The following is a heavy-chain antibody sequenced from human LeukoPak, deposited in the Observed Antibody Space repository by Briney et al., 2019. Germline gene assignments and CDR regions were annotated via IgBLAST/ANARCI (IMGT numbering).Heavy chain of an antibody. V-gene: IGHV3-23*01. Sequence: GGSLRLSCAASGFTFSSYAMSWVRQAPGKGLEWVSAISGSGGSTYYADSVKGRLTISRDNSKNTLYLQMNSLRAEDTAVYYCAKEGTYYYGSGSLFDYWGQGTLVTVSS. CDR2: ISGSGGST. D-gene: IGHD3-10*01. CDR3: AKEGTYYYGSGSLFDY. J-gene: IGHJ4*02. CDR1: GFTFSSYA.